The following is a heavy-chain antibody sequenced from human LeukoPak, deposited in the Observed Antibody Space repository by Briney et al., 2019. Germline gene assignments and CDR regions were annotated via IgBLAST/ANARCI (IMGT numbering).Heavy chain of an antibody. J-gene: IGHJ4*02. Sequence: PSQTLSLTCTVSGGSISSGDYYWSWIRQPPGKGLEWIGYIYYSGSTNYNPSLKSRVTISVDTSKNQFSLKLSSVTAADTAVYYCARGLRYYYDSSGYYYYFDYWGQGTLVTVPS. CDR3: ARGLRYYYDSSGYYYYFDY. CDR2: IYYSGST. D-gene: IGHD3-22*01. CDR1: GGSISSGDYY. V-gene: IGHV4-30-4*08.